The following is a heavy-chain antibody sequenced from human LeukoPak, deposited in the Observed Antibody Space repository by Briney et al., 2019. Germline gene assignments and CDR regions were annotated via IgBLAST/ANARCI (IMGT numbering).Heavy chain of an antibody. V-gene: IGHV3-9*01. CDR1: GFTFDDYA. J-gene: IGHJ3*02. CDR2: ISWNSGSI. CDR3: AKGRRPNDAFDI. Sequence: GGSRRLSCAASGFTFDDYAMHWVRQAPGKGLEWVSGISWNSGSIGYADSVKGRFTISRDNAKNSLYLQMNSLRAEDTALYYCAKGRRPNDAFDIWGQGTMVTVSS.